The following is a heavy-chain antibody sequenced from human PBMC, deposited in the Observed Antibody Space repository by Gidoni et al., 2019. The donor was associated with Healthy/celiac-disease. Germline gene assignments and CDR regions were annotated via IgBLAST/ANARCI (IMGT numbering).Heavy chain of an antibody. Sequence: EVQLVESGGGLVQPGGSLRLSCAASGFTFSSYAMSWVRQAPGKGLGWVRQAPGKGMEWVSAISGSGGSTYYADSVKGRFTISRDNSKNTLYLQMNSLRAEDTAVYYCAKGIEWESSSWYYYGMDVWGQGTTVTVSS. CDR3: AKGIEWESSSWYYYGMDV. D-gene: IGHD6-13*01. J-gene: IGHJ6*02. CDR1: GFTFSSYA. V-gene: IGHV3-23*04. CDR2: ISGSGGST.